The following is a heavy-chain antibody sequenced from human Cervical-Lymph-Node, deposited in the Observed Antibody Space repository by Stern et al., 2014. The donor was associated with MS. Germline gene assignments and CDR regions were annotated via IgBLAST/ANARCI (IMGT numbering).Heavy chain of an antibody. Sequence: EQLEESGAEVTKPGSSVKVSCKASGGTFSDYAISWVRQAPGQGLEWMGGIIPIFGSTDYAQNVQGRVTITADESTTTAYMDLSSLRSEDTAVYYCARGAYCGGDCYWGWFDSWGQGTLVTVSS. V-gene: IGHV1-69*01. J-gene: IGHJ5*01. CDR2: IIPIFGST. D-gene: IGHD2-21*02. CDR3: ARGAYCGGDCYWGWFDS. CDR1: GGTFSDYA.